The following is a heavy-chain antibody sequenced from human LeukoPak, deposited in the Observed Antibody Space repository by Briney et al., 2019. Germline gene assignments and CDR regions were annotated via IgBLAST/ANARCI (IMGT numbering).Heavy chain of an antibody. CDR3: AADYDYVWGSYRFDP. V-gene: IGHV1-58*02. J-gene: IGHJ5*02. D-gene: IGHD3-16*01. CDR2: IVVGSGNT. CDR1: GFTFTSSA. Sequence: SVKVSCKASGFTFTSSATQWVRQARGQRLEWIGWIVVGSGNTNYAQKFQERVTITRDMSTSTAYMELSSLRSEDTAVYYCAADYDYVWGSYRFDPWGQGTLVTVSS.